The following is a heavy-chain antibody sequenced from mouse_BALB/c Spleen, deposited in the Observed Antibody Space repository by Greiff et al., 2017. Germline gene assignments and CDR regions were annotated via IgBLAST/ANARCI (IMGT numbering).Heavy chain of an antibody. Sequence: VQVVESGPDLVAPSQSLSITCTVSGFSLTSYGVHWVRQPPGKGLEWLVVIWSDGSTTYNSALKSRLSISKDNSKSQVFLKMNSLQTDDTAMYYCARHYYGSSYAMDYWGQGTSVTVSS. CDR2: IWSDGST. J-gene: IGHJ4*01. CDR1: GFSLTSYG. D-gene: IGHD1-1*01. CDR3: ARHYYGSSYAMDY. V-gene: IGHV2-6-2*01.